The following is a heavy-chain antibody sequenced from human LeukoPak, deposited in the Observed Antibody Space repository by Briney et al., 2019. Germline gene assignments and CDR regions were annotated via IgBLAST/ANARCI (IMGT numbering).Heavy chain of an antibody. CDR3: AKGGDYYYDSSGYYY. J-gene: IGHJ4*02. V-gene: IGHV3-23*01. CDR1: GFTFSSYA. CDR2: ISGSGGST. D-gene: IGHD3-22*01. Sequence: GGSLRLSCAASGFTFSSYAMSWVRQAPGKGLEWVSAISGSGGSTYYADPVKGRFTISRDNSKNTLYLQMNSLRAEDTAVYYCAKGGDYYYDSSGYYYSGQGTLVTVSS.